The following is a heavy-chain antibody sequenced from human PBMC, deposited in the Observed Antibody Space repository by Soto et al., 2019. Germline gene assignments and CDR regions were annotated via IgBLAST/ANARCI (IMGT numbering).Heavy chain of an antibody. V-gene: IGHV6-1*01. CDR3: ARDKGYYYGSGSYAIGQVDY. D-gene: IGHD3-10*01. CDR1: GDSVSSNSAA. Sequence: PSQTLSLTCAISGDSVSSNSAAWNWIRQSPSRGLEWLGRTYYRSKWYNDYAVSVKSRITINPDTSKNQFSLQLNSVTPEDTAVYYCARDKGYYYGSGSYAIGQVDYWGQGTLVTVSS. J-gene: IGHJ4*02. CDR2: TYYRSKWYN.